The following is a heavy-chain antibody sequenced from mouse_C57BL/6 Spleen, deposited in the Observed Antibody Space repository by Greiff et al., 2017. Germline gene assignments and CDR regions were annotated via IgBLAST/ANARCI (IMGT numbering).Heavy chain of an antibody. V-gene: IGHV1-76*01. J-gene: IGHJ2*01. CDR3: ARYDYDGYYFDY. CDR1: GYTFTDYY. D-gene: IGHD2-4*01. CDR2: IYPGSGNT. Sequence: QVQLKESGAELVRPGASVKLSCKASGYTFTDYYINWVKQRPGQGLEWIARIYPGSGNTYSNEKFKGKATLTAEKSSSTAYMQLSSLTSEDSAVYFCARYDYDGYYFDYWGQGTTLTVSS.